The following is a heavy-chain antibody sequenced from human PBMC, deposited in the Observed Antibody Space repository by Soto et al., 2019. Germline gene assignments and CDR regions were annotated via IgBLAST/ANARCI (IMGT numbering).Heavy chain of an antibody. CDR2: ISGSGGST. Sequence: GGSLRLSCAASGFTFSSYAMSWVRQAPGKGLEWVSAISGSGGSTSYADSEKGRFTISRDNSKNTLYLQMNSLRAEDPAAYYCTKSRGAHPFDYWGQGTLVTV. D-gene: IGHD3-16*01. CDR1: GFTFSSYA. V-gene: IGHV3-23*01. CDR3: TKSRGAHPFDY. J-gene: IGHJ4*02.